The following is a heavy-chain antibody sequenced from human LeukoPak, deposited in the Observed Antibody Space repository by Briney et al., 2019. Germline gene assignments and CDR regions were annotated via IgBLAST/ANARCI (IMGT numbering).Heavy chain of an antibody. CDR1: GFTFNSYA. D-gene: IGHD2-15*01. V-gene: IGHV3-23*01. CDR3: AKGRSEVVVAATNY. Sequence: GGSLRLSCAASGFTFNSYAMTWVRQAPGKGLEWVSSITGGGDTTYYADSVRGRFTISRDNSKNTLSLQINSLRAEDTAVYYCAKGRSEVVVAATNYWGQGTLVTVSS. CDR2: ITGGGDTT. J-gene: IGHJ4*02.